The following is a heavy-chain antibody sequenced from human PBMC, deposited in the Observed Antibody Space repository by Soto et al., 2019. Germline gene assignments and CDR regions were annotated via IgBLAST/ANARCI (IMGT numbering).Heavy chain of an antibody. CDR1: GYSFTSYW. J-gene: IGHJ5*02. V-gene: IGHV5-51*01. Sequence: GESLKISCKGSGYSFTSYWIGWVRQMPGKGLEWMGIIYPGDSDTRYSPSFQGQVTISADKSISTAYLQWSSLKASDTAMYYCARVKYSSSWPTGGWFDPWGQGTLVTVSS. D-gene: IGHD6-13*01. CDR2: IYPGDSDT. CDR3: ARVKYSSSWPTGGWFDP.